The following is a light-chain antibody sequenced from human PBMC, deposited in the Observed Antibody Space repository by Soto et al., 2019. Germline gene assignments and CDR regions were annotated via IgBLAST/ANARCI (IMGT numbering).Light chain of an antibody. V-gene: IGKV3-11*01. CDR1: QSFRGL. J-gene: IGKJ5*01. CDR3: QQRHMWPIT. Sequence: EVVLTQSPGPLSLSPGERATLSCRASQSFRGLLAWYQQKPGQAPRLLIYDAYNRATGIPPRFSGSGSGTDFTLTISSLEPEDSAVYYCQQRHMWPITFGQGTRLEIK. CDR2: DAY.